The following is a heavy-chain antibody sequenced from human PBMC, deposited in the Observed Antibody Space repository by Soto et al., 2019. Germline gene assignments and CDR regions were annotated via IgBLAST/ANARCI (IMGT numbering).Heavy chain of an antibody. CDR1: GFTFNNYA. Sequence: EVQLLESGGGSVQPGGSLRLSCAASGFTFNNYAMHWVRRPPGKGLEWVSSISHSGGTTYYADSVKGRFSISRDSLAGTLYLKITGLGARDRASYYCPKGRGQNWTLASWGKGTWVTV. V-gene: IGHV3-23*01. CDR2: ISHSGGTT. CDR3: PKGRGQNWTLAS. D-gene: IGHD1-1*01. J-gene: IGHJ5*02.